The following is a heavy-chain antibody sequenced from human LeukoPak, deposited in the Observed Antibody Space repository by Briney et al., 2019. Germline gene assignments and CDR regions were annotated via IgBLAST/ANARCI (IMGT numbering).Heavy chain of an antibody. CDR3: ARGVKTAYYDSSGYSPGGY. V-gene: IGHV1-18*01. CDR2: ISAYNGNT. D-gene: IGHD3-22*01. CDR1: GYTFTSYG. J-gene: IGHJ4*02. Sequence: ASVKVSCKASGYTFTSYGISWARQAPGQGLEWMGWISAYNGNTNYAQKLQGRVTMTTDTSTSTAYMELRSLRSDDTAVYYCARGVKTAYYDSSGYSPGGYWGQGTLVTVSS.